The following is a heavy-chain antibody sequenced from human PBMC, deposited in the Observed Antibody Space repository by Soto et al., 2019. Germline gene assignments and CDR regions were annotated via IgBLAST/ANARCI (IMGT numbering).Heavy chain of an antibody. CDR3: AIYFEVIANVYCYLAL. J-gene: IGHJ2*01. CDR2: IHNSGST. Sequence: QVQLQESGPGLVKPSETLSLTCTVSGGSMSHKYWSWIRQPPGKGLEWHGSIHNSGSTNYNPSLNSLFTISVDPSRNQVSLQLRFLTAAETAVYYCAIYFEVIANVYCYLALWGRGTLLTVSS. CDR1: GGSMSHKY. D-gene: IGHD3-9*01. V-gene: IGHV4-59*01.